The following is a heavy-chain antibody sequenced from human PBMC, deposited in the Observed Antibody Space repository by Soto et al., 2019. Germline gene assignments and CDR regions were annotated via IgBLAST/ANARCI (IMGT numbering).Heavy chain of an antibody. J-gene: IGHJ6*03. CDR1: GGSVSSGSYY. CDR3: ARVRQLVGYFYYYMDV. V-gene: IGHV4-61*01. Sequence: PSETLSLTCTVSGGSVSSGSYYWSWIRQPPGKGLEWIGYIYYSGSTYYNPSLKSRVTISVDTSKNQFSLKLSSVTAADTAVYYCARVRQLVGYFYYYMDVWGKGTTVTVSS. CDR2: IYYSGST. D-gene: IGHD6-6*01.